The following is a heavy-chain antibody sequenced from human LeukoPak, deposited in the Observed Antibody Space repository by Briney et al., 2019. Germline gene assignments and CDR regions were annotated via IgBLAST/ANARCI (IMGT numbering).Heavy chain of an antibody. CDR1: GFTFSSYS. CDR3: ARVDTWGSGWPVGYY. Sequence: GGSLRLSCAASGFTFSSYSMNWVRQAPGKGLEWVSAISGSGGDTYYADSVKGRFTISRDNSKNTLYLQMNSLRAEDTAVYYCARVDTWGSGWPVGYYWGQGALVTVSS. J-gene: IGHJ4*02. D-gene: IGHD6-19*01. CDR2: ISGSGGDT. V-gene: IGHV3-23*01.